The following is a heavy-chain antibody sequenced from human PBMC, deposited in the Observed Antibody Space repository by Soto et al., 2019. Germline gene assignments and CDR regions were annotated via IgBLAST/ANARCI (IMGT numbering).Heavy chain of an antibody. J-gene: IGHJ6*02. D-gene: IGHD6-6*01. Sequence: PVGSLRLSCAASGFTFSNAWMSWVRQAPGKGLEWVGRIKSKTDGGTTDYAAPVKGRFTISRDDSKNTLYLQMNSLKTKDTAVYYCTSGSSLYYYGMDVWGQGTTVTVSS. CDR1: GFTFSNAW. V-gene: IGHV3-15*01. CDR3: TSGSSLYYYGMDV. CDR2: IKSKTDGGTT.